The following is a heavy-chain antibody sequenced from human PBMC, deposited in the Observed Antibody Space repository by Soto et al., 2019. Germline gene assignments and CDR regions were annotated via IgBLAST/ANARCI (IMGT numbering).Heavy chain of an antibody. CDR1: GGSINSYY. J-gene: IGHJ4*02. CDR2: ISYSGST. CDR3: ARRYGGNFDY. D-gene: IGHD1-26*01. Sequence: QVQLQESGPGLVKPSETLSLTCTVSGGSINSYYWCWIRQPPGKGLEWIGYISYSGSTNYNPSLKSRVTIAVDTSKNQFSLKLSSVTAADTAVYYCARRYGGNFDYWGQGTLVTVSS. V-gene: IGHV4-59*01.